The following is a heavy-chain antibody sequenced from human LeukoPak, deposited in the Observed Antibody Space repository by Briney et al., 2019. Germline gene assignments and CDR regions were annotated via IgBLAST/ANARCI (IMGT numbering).Heavy chain of an antibody. D-gene: IGHD3-3*01. CDR2: IYPGDSDT. CDR3: ASPGPILQDFWGFDY. J-gene: IGHJ4*02. V-gene: IGHV5-51*01. CDR1: GYSFTSYW. Sequence: GESLKISCKGSGYSFTSYWIGWVRQMPGKGLEWMGIIYPGDSDTRYSPSFQGQVTISADKSISTAYLQWSSLKASDTAMYYCASPGPILQDFWGFDYWGQGTLVTVSS.